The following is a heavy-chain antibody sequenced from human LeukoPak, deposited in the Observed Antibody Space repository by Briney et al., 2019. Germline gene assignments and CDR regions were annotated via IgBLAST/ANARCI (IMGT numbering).Heavy chain of an antibody. CDR1: GGTFRSYA. V-gene: IGHV1-69*13. CDR3: ACYYGSGGRLYYYYYYYMDV. J-gene: IGHJ6*03. CDR2: IIPIFGTA. Sequence: SVKVSCKASGGTFRSYAISWVRQAPGQGLEWMGGIIPIFGTANYAQKFQGRVTITADESTSTAYMELSSLRSEDTAVYYCACYYGSGGRLYYYYYYYMDVWGKGTTVTVSS. D-gene: IGHD3-10*01.